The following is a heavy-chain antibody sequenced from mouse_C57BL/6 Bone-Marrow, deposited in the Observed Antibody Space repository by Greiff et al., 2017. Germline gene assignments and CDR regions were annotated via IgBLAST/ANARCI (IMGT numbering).Heavy chain of an antibody. J-gene: IGHJ3*01. CDR3: ARFAY. V-gene: IGHV1-82*01. CDR1: GYAFTSSC. CDR2: IYPGDGDT. Sequence: VQLQESGPELVRPGASVKISCKASGYAFTSSCMNWVKQRPGQGLEWIGRIYPGDGDTNYNGKFKGKDTLTADKSSSTAYMQLSSLTSVDSAVYFCARFAYWGQGTLLTVSA.